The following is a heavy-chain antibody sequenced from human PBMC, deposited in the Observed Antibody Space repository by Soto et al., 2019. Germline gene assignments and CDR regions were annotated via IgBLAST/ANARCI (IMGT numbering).Heavy chain of an antibody. CDR3: ARAKYSENYRFYYYGMDV. CDR2: ISASSNTI. V-gene: IGHV3-48*02. CDR1: GFSFSTYS. J-gene: IGHJ6*02. D-gene: IGHD1-26*01. Sequence: EVQLVESGGGLVQPGGSLRLSCAASGFSFSTYSMNWVRQAPGKGLEWLSYISASSNTIYYADSVKGRFTISRDNAKNSLFLQMNSLRDEDTAVYYCARAKYSENYRFYYYGMDVWGQGTTVTFSS.